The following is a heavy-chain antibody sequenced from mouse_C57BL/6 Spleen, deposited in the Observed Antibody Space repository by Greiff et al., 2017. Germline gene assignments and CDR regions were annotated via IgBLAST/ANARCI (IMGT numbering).Heavy chain of an antibody. CDR2: IDPNSGGT. CDR3: ARDYYGSSLDY. V-gene: IGHV1-72*01. D-gene: IGHD1-1*01. CDR1: GYTFTSYW. J-gene: IGHJ2*01. Sequence: VQLQQPGAELVKPGASVTLSCKASGYTFTSYWMHWVKQRPGRGLEWICRIDPNSGGTKYNEKFKSKATLTVDKPSSTAYMQLSSLTSEDSAVYYCARDYYGSSLDYWGQGTTRTVSS.